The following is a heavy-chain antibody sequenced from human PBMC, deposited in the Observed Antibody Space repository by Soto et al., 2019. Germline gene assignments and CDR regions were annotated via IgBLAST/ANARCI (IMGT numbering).Heavy chain of an antibody. D-gene: IGHD2-2*01. CDR3: ARVRGNGSSTSCYGGLAFDS. V-gene: IGHV1-2*04. CDR2: INPNSGGT. J-gene: IGHJ5*01. CDR1: GYTFTGYY. Sequence: ASVKVSCKASGYTFTGYYMHWVRQAPGQGLEWMGWINPNSGGTNYAQKFQGWVTMTRDTSISTAYMELSRLRSDDTAVYYCARVRGNGSSTSCYGGLAFDSWGKGTLVTVDS.